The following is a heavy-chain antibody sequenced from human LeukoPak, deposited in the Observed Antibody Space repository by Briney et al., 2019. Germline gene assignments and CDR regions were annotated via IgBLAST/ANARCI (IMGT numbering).Heavy chain of an antibody. CDR1: GFTFSSYG. J-gene: IGHJ4*02. V-gene: IGHV3-30*18. Sequence: GGSLRLSCAASGFTFSSYGMHWVRQAPGKGLEWVAVISYDGSDKYYADSVKGRFTISRDNSKNTLYLQMNSLRAEDTAVYYCAKVRIGGYSYGIGYWGQGTLVTASS. CDR3: AKVRIGGYSYGIGY. CDR2: ISYDGSDK. D-gene: IGHD5-18*01.